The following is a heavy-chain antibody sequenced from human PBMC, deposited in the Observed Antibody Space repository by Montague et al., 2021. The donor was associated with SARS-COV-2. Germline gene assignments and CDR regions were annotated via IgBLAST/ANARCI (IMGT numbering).Heavy chain of an antibody. CDR1: GGSISSGSYY. D-gene: IGHD3-22*01. V-gene: IGHV4-39*02. J-gene: IGHJ6*02. Sequence: SETLSLTCTVSGGSISSGSYYWSWIRQPAGKGLEWIGSIYYSGSTYYNPSLKSRVTISVDTSKNQFSLKLSSVTAADTAVYYCAREAYYYDSSGYYGGGYYYYYGMDVWGQGTTVTVSS. CDR3: AREAYYYDSSGYYGGGYYYYYGMDV. CDR2: IYYSGST.